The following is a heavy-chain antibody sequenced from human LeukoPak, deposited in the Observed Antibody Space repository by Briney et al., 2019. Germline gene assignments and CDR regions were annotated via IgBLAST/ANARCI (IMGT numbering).Heavy chain of an antibody. J-gene: IGHJ6*02. CDR1: GYTFIGYH. V-gene: IGHV1-2*02. CDR3: ARDTGMFTVNQDGMDV. CDR2: INPKSGGT. D-gene: IGHD4-17*01. Sequence: GSVKVSCKASGYTFIGYHIHWVRQAPGQGLEWMGWINPKSGGTKYAQKFQGRVTMTRDTSMSTAYMDLTRLRSDDTAVYHCARDTGMFTVNQDGMDVWGQGTTVTVSS.